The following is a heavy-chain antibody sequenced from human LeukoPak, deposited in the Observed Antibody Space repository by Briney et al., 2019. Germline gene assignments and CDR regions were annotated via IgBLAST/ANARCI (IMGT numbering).Heavy chain of an antibody. V-gene: IGHV4-59*01. CDR3: ARGVYIAAAQYGY. D-gene: IGHD6-13*01. J-gene: IGHJ4*02. CDR1: GGSISSYY. CDR2: IYYSGTT. Sequence: SETLSLTCTVSGGSISSYYWSWIRQPPGKGQEWIGYIYYSGTTNYNPSLKSRVTISVDTSKNQFSLKLSSVTAADTAVYYCARGVYIAAAQYGYWGQGTLVTVSP.